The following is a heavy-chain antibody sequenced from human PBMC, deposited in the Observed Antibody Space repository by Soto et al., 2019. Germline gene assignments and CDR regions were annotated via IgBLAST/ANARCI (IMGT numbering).Heavy chain of an antibody. D-gene: IGHD3-16*01. CDR1: GGSISSYY. V-gene: IGHV4-59*08. J-gene: IGHJ4*02. CDR2: IYYSGRT. CDR3: ARHRGNYDYIWGSRAGGVDY. Sequence: QVQLQESGPGLVKPSETLSLTCTVSGGSISSYYWSWIRQPPGKGLEWIGYIYYSGRTNYNPSLKRQVTILVDTSKIQFSLKLSSVTAADAAVYYCARHRGNYDYIWGSRAGGVDYWGQGTLVTVSS.